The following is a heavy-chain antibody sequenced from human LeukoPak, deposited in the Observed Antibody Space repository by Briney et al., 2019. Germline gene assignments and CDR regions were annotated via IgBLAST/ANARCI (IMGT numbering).Heavy chain of an antibody. D-gene: IGHD6-19*01. CDR1: GFTFSSCA. CDR3: ARPYSSGWYGDFDY. J-gene: IGHJ4*02. Sequence: PGGSLRLSCAASGFTFSSCAMHWVRKAPGKGLEWVAVISYDGRNKYYADSVKGRFTISRDNSKNTLYLQMNSLRAEDTAVYYCARPYSSGWYGDFDYWGQGTLVSVSS. V-gene: IGHV3-30*04. CDR2: ISYDGRNK.